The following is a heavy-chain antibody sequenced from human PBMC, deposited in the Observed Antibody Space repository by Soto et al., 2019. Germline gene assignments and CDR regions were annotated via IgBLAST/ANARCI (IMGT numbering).Heavy chain of an antibody. J-gene: IGHJ4*02. CDR3: ARDPGYDSSGYFVDY. CDR1: GGSVSSGNYY. CDR2: LYYSGRL. Sequence: ETLSLTCTVSGGSVSSGNYYWSWIRQPPGKGLEWIGYLYYSGRLNYNPSLRSRVTISPDTSKNQFSLKLSSVTAADTAVYYCARDPGYDSSGYFVDYWGQGIMVTVSS. V-gene: IGHV4-61*01. D-gene: IGHD3-22*01.